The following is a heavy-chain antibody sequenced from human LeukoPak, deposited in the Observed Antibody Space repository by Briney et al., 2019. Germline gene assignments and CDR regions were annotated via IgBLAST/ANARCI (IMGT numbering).Heavy chain of an antibody. Sequence: SETLSLTCTVSSGSISSSSYYWGWIRQPPGKGLEWIGSISYSGSTNYNPSLKSRVTISVDTSKNQFSPKLSSVTAADTAVYYCARHTLSSGWYGASRKYYFDYWGQGTLVTVSS. CDR2: ISYSGST. V-gene: IGHV4-39*01. D-gene: IGHD6-19*01. J-gene: IGHJ4*02. CDR3: ARHTLSSGWYGASRKYYFDY. CDR1: SGSISSSSYY.